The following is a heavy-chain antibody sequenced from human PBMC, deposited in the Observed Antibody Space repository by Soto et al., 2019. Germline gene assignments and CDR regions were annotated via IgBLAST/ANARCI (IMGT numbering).Heavy chain of an antibody. D-gene: IGHD3-10*01. V-gene: IGHV1-69*06. Sequence: SVKVSCKASGGTFSSYAISWVRQAPGQGLEWMGGIIPIFGTANYAQKFQGRVTITADKSTSTAYVELSSLRSEDTAVYYCARWVFSGWMAAVGPIYFFCGMDVWGQGTTVTVSS. CDR1: GGTFSSYA. CDR2: IIPIFGTA. CDR3: ARWVFSGWMAAVGPIYFFCGMDV. J-gene: IGHJ6*02.